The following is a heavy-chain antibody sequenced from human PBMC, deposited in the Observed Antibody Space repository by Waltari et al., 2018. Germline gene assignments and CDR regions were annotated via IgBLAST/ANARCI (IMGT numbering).Heavy chain of an antibody. D-gene: IGHD3-10*01. CDR1: GFTFTIYW. J-gene: IGHJ3*02. CDR2: IKQDGSEK. Sequence: EVQLVESGGGLVQPGGSLRLSCAASGFTFTIYWMSWVRQAQGKGLEWVANIKQDGSEKNYVDSVKGRFTISRDNAKNSVYLQMNSLRAEDTAVYYCVRGFDGPNAFDIWGQGTMVTVS. CDR3: VRGFDGPNAFDI. V-gene: IGHV3-7*01.